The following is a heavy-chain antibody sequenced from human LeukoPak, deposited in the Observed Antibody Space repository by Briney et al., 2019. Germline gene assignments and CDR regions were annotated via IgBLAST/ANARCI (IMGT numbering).Heavy chain of an antibody. CDR2: IYHSGST. V-gene: IGHV4-4*02. Sequence: SETLSLTCAVSGDSISSNKWWSWVRQPPGKGLEWIGEIYHSGSTNYNSSLKSRVTISVDKSKNQFSLKVNSVTAADTAIYYCARKGFGEPYYFDYWGQGTLVAVSS. CDR1: GDSISSNKW. J-gene: IGHJ4*02. CDR3: ARKGFGEPYYFDY. D-gene: IGHD3-10*01.